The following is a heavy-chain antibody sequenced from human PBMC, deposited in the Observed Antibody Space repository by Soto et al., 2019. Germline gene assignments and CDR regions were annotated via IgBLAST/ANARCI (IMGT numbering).Heavy chain of an antibody. CDR3: ARTSRFDS. D-gene: IGHD6-6*01. Sequence: QVLLQQWGAGLLQPSETLSLTCAVYGGSFSSYYWSWVRQPPGKGLEWIGQINHRGSTNYNPSLKSRVTISVDASKNRFSLTLSSVTAADTAVYYCARTSRFDSWGQGTLVTVSS. V-gene: IGHV4-34*01. CDR2: INHRGST. J-gene: IGHJ4*02. CDR1: GGSFSSYY.